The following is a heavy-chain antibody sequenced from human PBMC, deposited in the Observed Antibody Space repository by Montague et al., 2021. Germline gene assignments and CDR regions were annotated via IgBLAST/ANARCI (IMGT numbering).Heavy chain of an antibody. V-gene: IGHV4-4*02. CDR1: GGSIISSNW. J-gene: IGHJ5*01. CDR3: ARMLGYCSGGHCYSNWFDS. D-gene: IGHD2-15*01. CDR2: IYHTGSI. Sequence: SETLSLTCAVSGGSIISSNWWSWVRQSPGKGLEWIGEIYHTGSINYNPSLKSRLTISLDKSNNQVSLNLTSVAAADTAVYYCARMLGYCSGGHCYSNWFDSWGQGTLVTVSS.